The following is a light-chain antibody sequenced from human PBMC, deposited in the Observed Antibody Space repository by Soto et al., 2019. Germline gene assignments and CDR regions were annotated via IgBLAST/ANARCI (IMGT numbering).Light chain of an antibody. CDR2: EVS. CDR1: SGDVGGYNY. CDR3: SSYTRSSTVV. V-gene: IGLV2-14*01. J-gene: IGLJ2*01. Sequence: QSVLTRPASVSGSPGQSITISCTGTSGDVGGYNYVSWYQHHPGKAPKLMIFEVSDRPSGVSDRFSGSKSGNTASLTISGLQAEDEADYYCSSYTRSSTVVFGGGTQLTVL.